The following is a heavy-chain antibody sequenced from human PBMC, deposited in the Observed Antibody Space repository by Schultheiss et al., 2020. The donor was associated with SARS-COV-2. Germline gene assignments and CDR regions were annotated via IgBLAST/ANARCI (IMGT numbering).Heavy chain of an antibody. Sequence: GESLKISCAASGFTFSSYWMHWVRQAPGKGLEWVSGVSWNGSRTHYADSVKGRFTISRDNAKNSLYLQMNSLRDEDTAVYYCARDELWFGEPTVYFDYWGQGTLVTVSS. V-gene: IGHV3-19*01. D-gene: IGHD3-10*01. J-gene: IGHJ4*02. CDR3: ARDELWFGEPTVYFDY. CDR2: VSWNGSRT. CDR1: GFTFSSYW.